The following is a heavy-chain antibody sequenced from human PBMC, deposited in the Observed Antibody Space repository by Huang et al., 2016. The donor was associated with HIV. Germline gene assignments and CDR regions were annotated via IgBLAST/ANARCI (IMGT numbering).Heavy chain of an antibody. J-gene: IGHJ3*02. D-gene: IGHD6-13*01. CDR3: ARVGGVAAGTFGTFDI. CDR2: ISRSSSNI. V-gene: IGHV3-21*01. CDR1: GFTFSSYS. Sequence: EVQLVESGGGLVKPGGSLRLSCAASGFTFSSYSMNWVRQVPGKGLEWVSSISRSSSNIYYADSVKGRFTISRDNAKNSLYLQMNSLRAEDTAVYYCARVGGVAAGTFGTFDIWGQGTMVTVSS.